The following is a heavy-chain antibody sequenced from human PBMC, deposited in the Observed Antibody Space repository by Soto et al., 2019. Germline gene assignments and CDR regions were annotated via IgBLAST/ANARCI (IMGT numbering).Heavy chain of an antibody. CDR2: TTVYSGKT. J-gene: IGHJ4*02. Sequence: QVQLVQSGPEVKKPGASVKVSCKASGFSFANYGIDWVRPAPGQGLAWIGWTTVYSGKTNYAQKFQGRVTMTTDTSTNTAYMELRSLNSDDTAVYYCARDRRVAVTDGGVGLDYWGQGTLVTVSS. D-gene: IGHD6-19*01. V-gene: IGHV1-18*01. CDR3: ARDRRVAVTDGGVGLDY. CDR1: GFSFANYG.